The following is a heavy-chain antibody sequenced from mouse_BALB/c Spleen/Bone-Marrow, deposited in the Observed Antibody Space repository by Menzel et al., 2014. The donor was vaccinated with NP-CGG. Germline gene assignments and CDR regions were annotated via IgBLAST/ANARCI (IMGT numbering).Heavy chain of an antibody. D-gene: IGHD2-4*01. CDR1: GFNIKDTY. CDR2: IDPANGNT. Sequence: VQLQQPGAELVKPGASVKLSCTASGFNIKDTYMHWVKQRPEQGLEWIGGIDPANGNTKYDPKFQGKATITADTSSNTAYLQLSSLTSEDTAVYYCANYDYGWYFDVWGAGTTVTVSS. J-gene: IGHJ1*01. CDR3: ANYDYGWYFDV. V-gene: IGHV14-3*02.